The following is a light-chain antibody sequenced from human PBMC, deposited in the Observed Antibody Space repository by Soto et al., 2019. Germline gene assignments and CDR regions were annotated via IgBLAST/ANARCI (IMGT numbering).Light chain of an antibody. CDR1: QSISSY. CDR2: AAS. J-gene: IGKJ4*01. CDR3: QQSYSTPLT. Sequence: PSSLSASVGDRVTITCRASQSISSYLNWYQQKPGKAPKLLIYAASSLQSGVPSRFSGSGSGTDFTLTISSLQPEDFATYYCQQSYSTPLTFGGGTKV. V-gene: IGKV1-39*01.